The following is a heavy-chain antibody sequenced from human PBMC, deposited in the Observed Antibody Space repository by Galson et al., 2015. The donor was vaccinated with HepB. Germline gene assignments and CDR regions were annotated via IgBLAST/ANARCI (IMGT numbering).Heavy chain of an antibody. CDR1: GYTFTDYY. J-gene: IGHJ3*02. D-gene: IGHD1-26*01. CDR2: VDPEDGET. V-gene: IGHV1-69-2*01. CDR3: ATGGPIVGANKGDAFDI. Sequence: VKVSCKVSGYTFTDYYMHWVQQAPGKGLEWMGLVDPEDGETIYAEKFQGRVTITADTSTDTAYMELSSLRSEDTAVYYCATGGPIVGANKGDAFDIWGQGTMVTVSS.